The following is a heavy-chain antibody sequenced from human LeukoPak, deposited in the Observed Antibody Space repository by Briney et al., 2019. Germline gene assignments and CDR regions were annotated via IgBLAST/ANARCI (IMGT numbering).Heavy chain of an antibody. V-gene: IGHV1-69*05. D-gene: IGHD3-9*01. CDR2: IIPIFGTA. CDR1: GGTFSSYA. CDR3: TRDPSVDYDLLSHWFDP. J-gene: IGHJ5*02. Sequence: ASVKVSCKASGGTFSSYAISWVRQAPGQGLEWMGGIIPIFGTANYAQKFQGRVTITTDESTSTAYMELSSLRSEDTAVYYCTRDPSVDYDLLSHWFDPWGQGTLVIVSS.